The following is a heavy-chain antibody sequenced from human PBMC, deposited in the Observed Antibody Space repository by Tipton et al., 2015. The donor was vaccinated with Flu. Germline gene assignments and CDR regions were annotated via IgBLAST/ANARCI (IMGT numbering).Heavy chain of an antibody. CDR3: ARSPSYSGSGIYPYYFDD. D-gene: IGHD3-10*01. Sequence: LRLSCTVSGGFITSGSCYWSWIRQSAGKGLEWIGRIYTTGSTNYNPSLRSRVTISGDTSKNQFSLQLNSVTAEDTAVYYCARSPSYSGSGIYPYYFDDWGQGTLVTVSS. V-gene: IGHV4-61*02. J-gene: IGHJ4*02. CDR2: IYTTGST. CDR1: GGFITSGSCY.